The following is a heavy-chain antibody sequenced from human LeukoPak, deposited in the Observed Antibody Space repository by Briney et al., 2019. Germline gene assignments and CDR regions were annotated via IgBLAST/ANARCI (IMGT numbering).Heavy chain of an antibody. CDR2: INPNSGGT. CDR3: ATDSLHSGYDSLTT. V-gene: IGHV1-18*01. J-gene: IGHJ4*02. CDR1: GYTFTSYG. Sequence: ASVKVSCKASGYTFTSYGISWVRQAPGQGLEWMGWINPNSGGTNYAQKFQGRVTMTEDTSTDTAYMELSSLRSEDTAVYYCATDSLHSGYDSLTTWGQGTLVTVSS. D-gene: IGHD5-12*01.